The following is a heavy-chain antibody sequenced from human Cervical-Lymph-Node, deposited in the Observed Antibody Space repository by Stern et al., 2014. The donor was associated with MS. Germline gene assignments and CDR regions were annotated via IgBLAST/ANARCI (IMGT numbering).Heavy chain of an antibody. CDR2: IYSSGST. CDR3: ARTGDDFGDYSLSY. J-gene: IGHJ4*02. V-gene: IGHV4-39*01. Sequence: MQLVESGPGLVKPSETLSLTCTVSGGSINTNNYYWGWIRQPPGKGLEWIGNIYSSGSTFYSPSLKSRVTMSVDTSKNQFSLELSSVTAADTAVYYCARTGDDFGDYSLSYWGQGTLVTVSS. D-gene: IGHD4-17*01. CDR1: GGSINTNNYY.